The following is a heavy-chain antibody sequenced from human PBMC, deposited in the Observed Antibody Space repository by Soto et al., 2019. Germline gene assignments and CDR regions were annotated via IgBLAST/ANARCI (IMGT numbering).Heavy chain of an antibody. CDR1: GYTFTSYG. Sequence: ASVKVSCKASGYTFTSYGIGWVRQAPGQGLEWMGWISVYNGNTNYAQKFQGRVTMTTDTSTSTAYMELRSLRSDDTAVYYCATYYYDISDYYPEKYYDYWGQGTLVTVSS. V-gene: IGHV1-18*01. J-gene: IGHJ4*02. D-gene: IGHD3-22*01. CDR2: ISVYNGNT. CDR3: ATYYYDISDYYPEKYYDY.